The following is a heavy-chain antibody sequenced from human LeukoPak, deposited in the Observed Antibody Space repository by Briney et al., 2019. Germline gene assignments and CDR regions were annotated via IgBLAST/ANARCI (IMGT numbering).Heavy chain of an antibody. D-gene: IGHD3-10*01. CDR2: ISGSGGST. CDR3: AKDIELVGESPY. J-gene: IGHJ4*02. CDR1: GFTFSSYA. V-gene: IGHV3-23*01. Sequence: GGSLRLSCAASGFTFSSYAMSWVRRAPGKGLEWVSAISGSGGSTYYADSVRGRFTISRDNSKNTLYLQMNSLRAEDTAVYYCAKDIELVGESPYWGQGTLVTVSS.